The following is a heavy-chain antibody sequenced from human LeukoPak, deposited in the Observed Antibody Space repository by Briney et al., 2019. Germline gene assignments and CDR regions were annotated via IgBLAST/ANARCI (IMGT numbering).Heavy chain of an antibody. D-gene: IGHD2-15*01. Sequence: GGSLRLSCAASGFTFSSYWMSWVRQAPGKGLEWVANIKQDGSEKYYVDSVKGRFTISRDNAKNSLYLQMNSLRAEDTAVYYCARDFMRGYDYCSGGSCYYYYYMDVWGKGTTVTVSS. J-gene: IGHJ6*03. CDR2: IKQDGSEK. V-gene: IGHV3-7*01. CDR1: GFTFSSYW. CDR3: ARDFMRGYDYCSGGSCYYYYYMDV.